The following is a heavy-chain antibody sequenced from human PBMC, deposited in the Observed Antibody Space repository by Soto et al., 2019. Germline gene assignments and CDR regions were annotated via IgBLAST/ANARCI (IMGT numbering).Heavy chain of an antibody. J-gene: IGHJ6*02. D-gene: IGHD3-10*01. CDR2: SSAYDGDT. CDR3: ARSIITYNMDV. Sequence: QVQLVQSGPEVRTPGASVKDSCRAFGYAFNRYGVSWVRQTPGQGLEWLGWSSAYDGDTKYGQRIQGRLIMTTETSTNTAYMEVRSLRSDDTAIYYCARSIITYNMDVWGQVTTVTVSS. CDR1: GYAFNRYG. V-gene: IGHV1-18*01.